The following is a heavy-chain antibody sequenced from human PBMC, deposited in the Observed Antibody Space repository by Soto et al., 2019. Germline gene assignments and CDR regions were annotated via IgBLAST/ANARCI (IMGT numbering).Heavy chain of an antibody. CDR3: ARDEYYDFWSGYYYRYDAFDI. Sequence: QVQLVESGGGVVQPGRSLRLSCAASGFTFSSYGMHWVRQAPGKGLEWVAVIWYDGSNKYYADSVKGRFTISRDNSKNTLYLQMNSLRAEDTAVYYCARDEYYDFWSGYYYRYDAFDIWGQGTMVTVSS. CDR1: GFTFSSYG. J-gene: IGHJ3*02. V-gene: IGHV3-33*01. D-gene: IGHD3-3*01. CDR2: IWYDGSNK.